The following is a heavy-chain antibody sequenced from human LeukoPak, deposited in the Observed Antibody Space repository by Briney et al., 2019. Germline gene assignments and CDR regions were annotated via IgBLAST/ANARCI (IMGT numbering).Heavy chain of an antibody. J-gene: IGHJ4*02. CDR1: GDSISSYY. CDR2: IYYSGST. D-gene: IGHD3-22*01. Sequence: SETLSLTCTVSGDSISSYYWSWIRQPPGKGLEWIGYIYYSGSTNYNPSLKSRVTISVDTSKNQFSLKLSSATAADTAVYYCASSRGYYDSSGYYYAYFDYWGQGTLVTVSS. V-gene: IGHV4-59*01. CDR3: ASSRGYYDSSGYYYAYFDY.